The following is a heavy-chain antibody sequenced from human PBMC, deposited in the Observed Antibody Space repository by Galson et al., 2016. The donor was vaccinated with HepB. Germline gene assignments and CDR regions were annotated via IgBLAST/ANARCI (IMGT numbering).Heavy chain of an antibody. CDR2: ISYTGTT. V-gene: IGHV4-59*01. J-gene: IGHJ4*02. CDR3: ARETVHIHDILTGPRYFDY. CDR1: GDSISPYF. Sequence: SETLSLTCTVSGDSISPYFWTWIRQPPGKGLEWIGYISYTGTTKYNPPLKSRLTISIDAPRGQFSLRLSSVTAADTAVYYCARETVHIHDILTGPRYFDYWGRGTLVTVSS. D-gene: IGHD3-9*01.